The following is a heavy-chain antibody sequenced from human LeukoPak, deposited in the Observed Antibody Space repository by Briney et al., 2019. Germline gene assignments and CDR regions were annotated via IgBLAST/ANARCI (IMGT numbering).Heavy chain of an antibody. CDR2: INPNSGDT. CDR3: ARRYNILTGFLF. J-gene: IGHJ4*02. Sequence: GASVKVSCKASGYTFTDYYVNWVRQAPGQGLEWMGRINPNSGDTNYAENFQGRVTMTRDTSISTAYMELNRLRSDDTAVYYCARRYNILTGFLFWGQGTLVTVSS. D-gene: IGHD3-9*01. V-gene: IGHV1-2*02. CDR1: GYTFTDYY.